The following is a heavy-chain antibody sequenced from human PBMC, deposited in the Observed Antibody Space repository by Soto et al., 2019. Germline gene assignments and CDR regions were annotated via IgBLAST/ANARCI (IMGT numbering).Heavy chain of an antibody. J-gene: IGHJ5*02. CDR2: INPNNGAT. V-gene: IGHV1-2*02. CDR3: ASHDPGARFDP. D-gene: IGHD1-1*01. CDR1: RYIFTAYF. Sequence: QVQLVQSGAEVKKPGASVKVSCKAPRYIFTAYFMHWVRQAPGQGLEWMGWINPNNGATHYGLSFQGRVTITRDTSISTAYMELSSLRSDDTAVYYCASHDPGARFDPWGQGTLVSVSS.